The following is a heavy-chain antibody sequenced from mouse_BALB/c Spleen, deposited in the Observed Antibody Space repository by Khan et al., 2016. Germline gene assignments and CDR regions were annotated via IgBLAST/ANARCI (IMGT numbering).Heavy chain of an antibody. J-gene: IGHJ4*01. CDR3: ARGNYHVLFAMDY. D-gene: IGHD2-1*01. V-gene: IGHV1-54*01. CDR1: GYAFTKYL. CDR2: INPGSGGT. Sequence: QVQLKESGADLVRPGTSVKVSCKASGYAFTKYLIEWVKQRPGQGLEWIGVINPGSGGTNYNERFKGKATLTADKSSSTAYMQLSSLTSDDSAVYFCARGNYHVLFAMDYWGQGTSVTVSS.